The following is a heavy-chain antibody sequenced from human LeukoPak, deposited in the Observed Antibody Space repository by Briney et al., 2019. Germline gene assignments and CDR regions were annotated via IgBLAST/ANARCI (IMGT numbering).Heavy chain of an antibody. Sequence: SETLSLTCAVYGGSFSGYYWNWIRQPPGKGLEWIGEISHNEDTNYSPSLKSRLTISIDTSKNQFSLKLSSVTAADTAVYYCASSGSRWLIDKTYSPYWGQGTLVTVSS. CDR2: ISHNEDT. J-gene: IGHJ4*02. D-gene: IGHD3-22*01. CDR1: GGSFSGYY. CDR3: ASSGSRWLIDKTYSPY. V-gene: IGHV4-34*01.